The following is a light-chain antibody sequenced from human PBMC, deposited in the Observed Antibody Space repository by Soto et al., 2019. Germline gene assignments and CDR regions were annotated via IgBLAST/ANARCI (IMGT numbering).Light chain of an antibody. J-gene: IGKJ5*01. V-gene: IGKV3D-20*01. CDR1: ERVSSSY. CDR2: DTS. Sequence: IVLTQSPATMSLSPGERDTRSCGASERVSSSYVAWYQMKAGLAPRLLIHDTSTSASGIPDRFRGSKSGTDFTLTICGLEPEDAALYSCQQYGSSPITFGQGTRRE. CDR3: QQYGSSPIT.